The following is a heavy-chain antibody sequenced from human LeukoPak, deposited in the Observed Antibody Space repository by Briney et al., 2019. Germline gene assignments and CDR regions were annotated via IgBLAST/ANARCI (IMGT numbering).Heavy chain of an antibody. Sequence: ASVKVSCKASGYTFTSYGISWVRQAPGQGLEWMGWISAYNGNTNYAQKLQGRVTMTTDTSTSTAYMELRSLRSDDTAVYYCARVATRKGDILTGYESYYYYYYMDVWGKGTTVTISS. CDR3: ARVATRKGDILTGYESYYYYYYMDV. D-gene: IGHD3-9*01. J-gene: IGHJ6*03. V-gene: IGHV1-18*01. CDR2: ISAYNGNT. CDR1: GYTFTSYG.